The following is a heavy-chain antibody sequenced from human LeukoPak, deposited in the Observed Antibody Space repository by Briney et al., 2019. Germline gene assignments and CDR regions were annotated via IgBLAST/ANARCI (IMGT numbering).Heavy chain of an antibody. CDR2: INHSGST. D-gene: IGHD5/OR15-5a*01. CDR3: ARGDSLL. J-gene: IGHJ4*02. CDR1: AGSFSGYY. V-gene: IGHV4-34*01. Sequence: PSETLSLTCAVYAGSFSGYYWSWIRQPPGKGLEWIGEINHSGSTNYNPSLKSRVTISVDTSKNQFSLKLSSVTAADTAVYYCARGDSLLWGQGTLVTVSS.